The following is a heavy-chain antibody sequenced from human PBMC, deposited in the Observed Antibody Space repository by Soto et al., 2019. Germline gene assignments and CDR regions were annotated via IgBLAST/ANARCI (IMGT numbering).Heavy chain of an antibody. CDR1: GYTFTSYY. V-gene: IGHV1-46*01. CDR3: ARDHLSYYDSSGYYWFDP. Sequence: ASVKVSCKASGYTFTSYYMHWVRQAPGQGLEWMGIINPSCGSTSYAQKFQGRVTMTRDTSTSTVYMELSSLRSEDTAVYYCARDHLSYYDSSGYYWFDPWGQGTLVTVSS. CDR2: INPSCGST. D-gene: IGHD3-22*01. J-gene: IGHJ5*02.